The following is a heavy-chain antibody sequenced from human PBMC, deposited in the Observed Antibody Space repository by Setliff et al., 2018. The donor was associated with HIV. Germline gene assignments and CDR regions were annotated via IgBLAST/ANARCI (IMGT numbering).Heavy chain of an antibody. CDR3: ARGVRGVVNGMDV. J-gene: IGHJ6*02. D-gene: IGHD3-10*01. CDR2: IRYDGSNI. V-gene: IGHV3-30*02. Sequence: GGSLRLSCAASGFTFRNYGIHWVRQAPGKGLEWVAFIRYDGSNIYYADSVRGRFAISRDNFKNTVYLQMNSLRAEDTAVYYCARGVRGVVNGMDVWGQGTTVTVSS. CDR1: GFTFRNYG.